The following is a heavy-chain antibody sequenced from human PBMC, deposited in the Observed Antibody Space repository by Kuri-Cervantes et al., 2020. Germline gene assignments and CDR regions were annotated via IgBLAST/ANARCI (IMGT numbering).Heavy chain of an antibody. V-gene: IGHV1-2*02. Sequence: ASVKVSCKASGYTFTGYYMHWVRQAPGQGLEWMGWINPNSGGTNYAQKFQGRVTMTRDTSTSTVYMELSSLRSEDTAVYYCARAGVYGIAARLDPWGQGTLVTVSS. J-gene: IGHJ5*02. CDR1: GYTFTGYY. CDR3: ARAGVYGIAARLDP. CDR2: INPNSGGT. D-gene: IGHD6-6*01.